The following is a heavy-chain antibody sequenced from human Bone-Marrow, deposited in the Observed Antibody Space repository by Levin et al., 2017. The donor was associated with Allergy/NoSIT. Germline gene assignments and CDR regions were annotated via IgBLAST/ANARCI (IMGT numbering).Heavy chain of an antibody. Sequence: VASVKVSCKASGYTFDTHAINWLRQAPGQGLEWVGWISTSNGDTNSAQRLHGRVTMTTDPSTTTAYLELRSLRSNDTAVYFCAREGRPVPGTKYFDYWGQGTLVTVSS. CDR2: ISTSNGDT. V-gene: IGHV1-18*01. D-gene: IGHD1-26*01. CDR1: GYTFDTHA. CDR3: AREGRPVPGTKYFDY. J-gene: IGHJ4*02.